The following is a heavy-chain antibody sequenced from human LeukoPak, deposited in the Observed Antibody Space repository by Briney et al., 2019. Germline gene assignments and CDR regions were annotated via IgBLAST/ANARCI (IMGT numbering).Heavy chain of an antibody. CDR1: GGSFIGYY. CDR3: ARIRSRKWGFDY. D-gene: IGHD1-26*01. V-gene: IGHV4-34*01. Sequence: PSETLSLTCAVYGGSFIGYYWSWIRQPPGKGLEWIGEINHFGSTNYNPSLKSRVTISIDTSKNQSSLKLSSVTAADTAVYYCARIRSRKWGFDYWGQGTLVTVSS. J-gene: IGHJ4*02. CDR2: INHFGST.